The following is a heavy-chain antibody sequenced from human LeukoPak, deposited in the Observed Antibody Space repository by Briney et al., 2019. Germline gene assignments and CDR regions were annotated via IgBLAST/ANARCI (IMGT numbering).Heavy chain of an antibody. CDR3: ARVFGRGSGYYRVLWFDP. CDR1: GGSISSYY. J-gene: IGHJ5*02. Sequence: SETLSLTCTVSGGSISSYYWSWIRQPPGKGLEWIGYIYYSGSTNYNPSLKSRVTISVDTSKNQFSLKLSSVTAADPAVYYCARVFGRGSGYYRVLWFDPWGQGTLVTVSS. D-gene: IGHD3-22*01. CDR2: IYYSGST. V-gene: IGHV4-59*12.